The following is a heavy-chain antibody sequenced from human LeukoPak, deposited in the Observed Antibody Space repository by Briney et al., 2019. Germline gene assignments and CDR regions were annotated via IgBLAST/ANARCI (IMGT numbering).Heavy chain of an antibody. CDR2: IYYSGST. CDR1: GGSISSYY. V-gene: IGHV4-59*12. Sequence: PSETLSLTCTVSGGSISSYYWSWIRQPPGKGLEWIGYIYYSGSTNYNPSLKSRVTISVDTSKNQFSLKLSSVTAADTAVYYCARLAHRSTGYSSGWYLMRYFDLWGRGTLVTVSS. D-gene: IGHD6-19*01. CDR3: ARLAHRSTGYSSGWYLMRYFDL. J-gene: IGHJ2*01.